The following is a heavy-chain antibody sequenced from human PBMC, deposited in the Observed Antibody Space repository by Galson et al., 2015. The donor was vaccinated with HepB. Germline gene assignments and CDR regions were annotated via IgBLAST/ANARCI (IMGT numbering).Heavy chain of an antibody. D-gene: IGHD6-13*01. CDR3: AKNLFSSWNVEFDYYQGLDV. CDR1: GFSFSDHY. CDR2: ISYDGSNK. J-gene: IGHJ6*02. V-gene: IGHV3-30*18. Sequence: SLRLSCAVSGFSFSDHYIDWVCQAPGKGLEWVAVISYDGSNKYYGDSVKGRFTISRDNSKNTLYLQMNSLRSEDRAVYYCAKNLFSSWNVEFDYYQGLDVWGQGTTVTVSS.